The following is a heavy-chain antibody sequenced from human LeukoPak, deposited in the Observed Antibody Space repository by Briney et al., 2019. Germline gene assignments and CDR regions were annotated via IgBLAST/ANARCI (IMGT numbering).Heavy chain of an antibody. V-gene: IGHV4-4*09. CDR2: IYTSGST. J-gene: IGHJ5*02. CDR1: GGSISSYY. Sequence: SETLSLTCTVSGGSISSYYWSWIRQPPGKGLEWIGYIYTSGSTNYNPSLKSRVTISVDTSKNQFSLKLSSVTAADTAVYYCARHGMAPGRFDPWGQGTLVTVSS. CDR3: ARHGMAPGRFDP. D-gene: IGHD5-24*01.